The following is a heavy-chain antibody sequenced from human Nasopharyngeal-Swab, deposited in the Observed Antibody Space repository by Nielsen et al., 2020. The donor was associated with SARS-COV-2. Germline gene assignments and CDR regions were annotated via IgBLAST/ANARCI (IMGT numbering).Heavy chain of an antibody. CDR3: ARGYGMTTVFEGDY. CDR2: IWYDGSNK. Sequence: GESLKISCAASGFTFSSYGMHWVRQAPGKGLEWVAVIWYDGSNKYYADSVKGRFTISRDNSKNTLYLQINSLRAEDTAVYYCARGYGMTTVFEGDYWGQGTLVTVSS. CDR1: GFTFSSYG. V-gene: IGHV3-33*01. J-gene: IGHJ4*02. D-gene: IGHD4-17*01.